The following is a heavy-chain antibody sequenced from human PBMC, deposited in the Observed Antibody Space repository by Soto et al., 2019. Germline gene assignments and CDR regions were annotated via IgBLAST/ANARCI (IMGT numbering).Heavy chain of an antibody. CDR2: INPSGGST. Sequence: ASVKVSCKASGYTFTSYYMHWVRQAPGQGLEWMGIINPSGGSTSYAQKFRGRVTMTRDTSTSTVYMELSSLRSEDTAVYYCASFDYYDSSGYYLPHDAFDIWGQGTMVTVSS. D-gene: IGHD3-22*01. CDR1: GYTFTSYY. J-gene: IGHJ3*02. CDR3: ASFDYYDSSGYYLPHDAFDI. V-gene: IGHV1-46*01.